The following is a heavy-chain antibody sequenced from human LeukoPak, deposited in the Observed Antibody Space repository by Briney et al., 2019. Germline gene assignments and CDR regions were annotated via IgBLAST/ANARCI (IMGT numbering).Heavy chain of an antibody. V-gene: IGHV3-23*01. CDR3: AKDVGYYYDSSGYYAAFDY. Sequence: GSLRLSCAASGFTFSSYAMSWVRQAPGKGLEWVSAISGSGGSTYYADSVKGRFTISRDNSKNTLYLQMNSLRAEDTAVYYCAKDVGYYYDSSGYYAAFDYWGRGTLVTVSS. J-gene: IGHJ4*02. D-gene: IGHD3-22*01. CDR2: ISGSGGST. CDR1: GFTFSSYA.